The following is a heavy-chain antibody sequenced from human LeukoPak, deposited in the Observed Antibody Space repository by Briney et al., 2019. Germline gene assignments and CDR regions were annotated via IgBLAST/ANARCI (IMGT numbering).Heavy chain of an antibody. D-gene: IGHD2-15*01. Sequence: GGSLRLSCAASGFTFSSYAMSWVRQAPGKGLEWVSAISGSGGSTYYADSVKGRFTISRDNSKNTLYLQMNSLRAEDTAVYYCAKDVGYCSGGSCYSGLDYWGQGTLVTVSS. CDR2: ISGSGGST. J-gene: IGHJ4*02. CDR1: GFTFSSYA. CDR3: AKDVGYCSGGSCYSGLDY. V-gene: IGHV3-23*01.